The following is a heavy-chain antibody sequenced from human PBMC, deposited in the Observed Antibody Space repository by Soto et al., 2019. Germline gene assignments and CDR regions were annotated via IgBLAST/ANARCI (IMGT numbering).Heavy chain of an antibody. CDR2: ISSSSRTI. J-gene: IGHJ6*02. CDR3: ASSPFRYGMDV. V-gene: IGHV3-48*02. CDR1: GFTFSSYS. Sequence: EVQLVESGGGLVQPGGSLRLSCAASGFTFSSYSMNWVRQAPGKGLEWVSYISSSSRTIYYADSVKGRFTISRDNAKNSLYLQMNSLRYEDTAVYYCASSPFRYGMDVWGQGTTVTVAS. D-gene: IGHD2-21*01.